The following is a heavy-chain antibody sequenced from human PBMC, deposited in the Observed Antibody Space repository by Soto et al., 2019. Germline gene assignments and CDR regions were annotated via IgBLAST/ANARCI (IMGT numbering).Heavy chain of an antibody. CDR1: GLTFSSYA. CDR3: AKVRSTTIFDVGRLFDY. CDR2: ISGSGGTT. Sequence: PGGSLRLSCAASGLTFSSYAMSWVRQAPGKGLECVSTISGSGGTTYYADSVKGRFTISRDNSKNTLYLQMNSLRAEDTAVYYCAKVRSTTIFDVGRLFDYWGQGTLVTVSS. J-gene: IGHJ4*02. D-gene: IGHD3-3*01. V-gene: IGHV3-23*01.